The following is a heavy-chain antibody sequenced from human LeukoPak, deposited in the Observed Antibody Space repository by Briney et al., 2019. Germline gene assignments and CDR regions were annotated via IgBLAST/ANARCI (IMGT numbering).Heavy chain of an antibody. CDR1: GFXFSFYA. Sequence: PGGSLRLSCSASGFXFSFYAMGWVRQAPGKGLEYVSAISSNGGNTYYADSVKGRFTISRDNSKNTLYLQMNSLRADDTAVYYCVKGFPHYYDSSGFGAFDVWGQGTIVTVSS. CDR2: ISSNGGNT. D-gene: IGHD3-22*01. J-gene: IGHJ3*01. CDR3: VKGFPHYYDSSGFGAFDV. V-gene: IGHV3-64D*09.